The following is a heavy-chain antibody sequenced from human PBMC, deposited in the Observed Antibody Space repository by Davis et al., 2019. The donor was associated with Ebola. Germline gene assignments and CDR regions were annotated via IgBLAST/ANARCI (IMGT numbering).Heavy chain of an antibody. J-gene: IGHJ4*02. CDR3: SREATGTGLLDY. D-gene: IGHD6-13*01. CDR2: IYHSGST. V-gene: IGHV4-4*02. CDR1: GGSISSSNW. Sequence: MPSETLSLTCAVSGGSISSSNWWSWVRQPPGKGLEWIGEIYHSGSTNYNPSLKSRVTISVDTSKNQFSLKLSSVTAADTAVYYCSREATGTGLLDYWGQGTLVTVSS.